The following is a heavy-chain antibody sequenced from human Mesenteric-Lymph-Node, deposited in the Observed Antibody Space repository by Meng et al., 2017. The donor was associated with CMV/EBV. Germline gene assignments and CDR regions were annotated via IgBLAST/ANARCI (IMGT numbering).Heavy chain of an antibody. D-gene: IGHD2-21*01. Sequence: ASVKVSCKASGGTFSSYAISWVRQAPGQGLEWMGWINPNSGGTNYAQKFQGRVTMTRDTSISTAYMELSRLRSDDTAVYYCAREGGDYINDAFDIWGQGTMVTVSS. CDR1: GGTFSSYA. J-gene: IGHJ3*02. CDR2: INPNSGGT. V-gene: IGHV1-2*02. CDR3: AREGGDYINDAFDI.